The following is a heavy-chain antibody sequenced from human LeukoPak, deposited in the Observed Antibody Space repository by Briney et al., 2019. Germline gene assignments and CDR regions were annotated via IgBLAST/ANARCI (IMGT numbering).Heavy chain of an antibody. D-gene: IGHD6-6*01. Sequence: GGSLRLSCAASGFTFSDYYISWIRQAPGKGLEWISYISSSGVYTNYADSVKGRFTISRDNPKSSLYLQMNSLRAEDTAVYYCTRSATSSSFHWFDPWGQGTLVTVSS. CDR1: GFTFSDYY. CDR3: TRSATSSSFHWFDP. J-gene: IGHJ5*02. CDR2: ISSSGVYT. V-gene: IGHV3-11*06.